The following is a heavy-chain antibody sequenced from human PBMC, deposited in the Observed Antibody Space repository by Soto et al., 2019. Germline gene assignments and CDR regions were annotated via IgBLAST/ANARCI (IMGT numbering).Heavy chain of an antibody. Sequence: SETLSLTCTVSGGSISSSSYYWGWIRQPPGKGLEWIGSIYYSGSTYYNPSLKSRVTISVDTSKNQFSLKLSSVTAADTAVYYCARHDGPVGAPYYFDYWGQGTLVTVSS. J-gene: IGHJ4*02. CDR1: GGSISSSSYY. CDR3: ARHDGPVGAPYYFDY. V-gene: IGHV4-39*01. CDR2: IYYSGST. D-gene: IGHD1-26*01.